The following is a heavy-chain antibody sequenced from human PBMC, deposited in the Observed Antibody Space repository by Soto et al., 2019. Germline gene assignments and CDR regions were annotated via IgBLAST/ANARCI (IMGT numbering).Heavy chain of an antibody. D-gene: IGHD2-2*01. V-gene: IGHV1-69*01. J-gene: IGHJ6*02. CDR3: ASRWGYCSSTSCYRSDYYYYYYGMDV. CDR2: IIPIFGTA. Sequence: QVQLVQSGAEVKKPGSSVKVSCKASGGTFSSYAISWVRQAPGQGLEWMGGIIPIFGTANYAQKFQGRVTITADESTSTAYMELSSLRCEDTAVYYCASRWGYCSSTSCYRSDYYYYYYGMDVWGQGTTVTVSS. CDR1: GGTFSSYA.